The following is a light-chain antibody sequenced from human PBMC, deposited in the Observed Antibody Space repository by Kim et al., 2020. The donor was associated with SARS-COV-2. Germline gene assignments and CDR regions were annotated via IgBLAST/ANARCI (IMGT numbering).Light chain of an antibody. J-gene: IGKJ2*03. CDR2: GAS. V-gene: IGKV3-20*01. Sequence: EIVLTQSPGTLSLSPGERATLSCRASQSVSSNYLAWYRQTPGQAPRLLIYGASTRASGIPDRFSGSGSGADFTLTINRLEPEHFAVYYCQQYGSSRYSFGQGTKLEI. CDR1: QSVSSNY. CDR3: QQYGSSRYS.